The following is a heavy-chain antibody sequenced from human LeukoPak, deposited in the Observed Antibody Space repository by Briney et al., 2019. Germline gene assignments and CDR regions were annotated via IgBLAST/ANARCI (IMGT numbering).Heavy chain of an antibody. V-gene: IGHV3-7*04. CDR2: IKEDGSAK. J-gene: IGHJ3*02. CDR3: ARVDNDAFDI. CDR1: GFTLSRTY. Sequence: GSLRLSCAASGFTLSRTYMMWVRQAPGKALEWVADIKEDGSAKYDVDSVKGRFTISRDNSKNSLYLQMNSLRADDTAVYYCARVDNDAFDIWGQGTMVTVSS. D-gene: IGHD2-2*03.